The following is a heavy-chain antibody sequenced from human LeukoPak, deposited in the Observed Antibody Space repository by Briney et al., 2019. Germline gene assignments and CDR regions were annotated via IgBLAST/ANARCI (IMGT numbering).Heavy chain of an antibody. V-gene: IGHV1-69*04. Sequence: ASVKVSCKASGGTFSSYAISWVRQAPGQGLEWMGRIIPILGIANYEQKLQGRVTITADKSTSTAYMELSSLRSEDTAVYYCASDPDYYDSSGLDYWGQGTLVTVSS. D-gene: IGHD3-22*01. CDR3: ASDPDYYDSSGLDY. CDR1: GGTFSSYA. J-gene: IGHJ4*02. CDR2: IIPILGIA.